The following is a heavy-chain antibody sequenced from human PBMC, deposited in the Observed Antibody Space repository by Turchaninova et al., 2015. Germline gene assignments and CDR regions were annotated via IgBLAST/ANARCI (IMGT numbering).Heavy chain of an antibody. V-gene: IGHV4-39*01. J-gene: IGHJ4*02. CDR1: GASISNSSCY. D-gene: IGHD5-24*01. Sequence: QLQLQESGPGLVMPSETLSLTCTVPGASISNSSCYWGWIRQPPGKGLEWIGSIYYSGSTYYNPSLRSRVTISIDMSKNQFSLKLSSVTAADTAVYYCATLSTDMAIFDYWGQGTLVTVSS. CDR3: ATLSTDMAIFDY. CDR2: IYYSGST.